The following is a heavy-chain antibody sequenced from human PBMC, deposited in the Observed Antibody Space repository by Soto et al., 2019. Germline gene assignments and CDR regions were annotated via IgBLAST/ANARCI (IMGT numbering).Heavy chain of an antibody. J-gene: IGHJ6*02. Sequence: PGESLKISCKGSGYSFTSYWIGWVRQMPGKGLEWMGIIYPGDSDTRYSPSFQGQVTISADKSISAAYLQWSSLKASDTAMYYCARHHYGSGSYYEGYYYYYGMDVWGQGTTVTVSS. V-gene: IGHV5-51*01. D-gene: IGHD3-10*01. CDR3: ARHHYGSGSYYEGYYYYYGMDV. CDR1: GYSFTSYW. CDR2: IYPGDSDT.